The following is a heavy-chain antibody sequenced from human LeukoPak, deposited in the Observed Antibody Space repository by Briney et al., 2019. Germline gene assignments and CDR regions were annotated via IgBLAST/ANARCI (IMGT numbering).Heavy chain of an antibody. CDR2: INAGNGNT. CDR3: ARDFWDILTGPYNWFDP. Sequence: ASVKVSCKASGYTFTSYAMHWVRQAPGQRLEWMGWINAGNGNTKYSQKFQGRVTITRDTSASTAYMELSSLRSEDTAVYYCARDFWDILTGPYNWFDPWGQGTLDTVSS. J-gene: IGHJ5*02. D-gene: IGHD3-9*01. CDR1: GYTFTSYA. V-gene: IGHV1-3*01.